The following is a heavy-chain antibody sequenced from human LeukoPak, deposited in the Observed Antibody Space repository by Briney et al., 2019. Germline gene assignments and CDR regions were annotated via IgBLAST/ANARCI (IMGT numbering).Heavy chain of an antibody. V-gene: IGHV1-18*01. CDR2: FNPENGNT. CDR1: GYSFVGYG. Sequence: GASVKVSCKASGYSFVGYGITWVRQAPGQGLEWMGWFNPENGNTNYAQKVQGRVTMTRDTSISTAYMELSRLRSDDTAVYYCTRVASRVMTTYYFDYWGQGALVTVSS. D-gene: IGHD3-16*01. CDR3: TRVASRVMTTYYFDY. J-gene: IGHJ4*02.